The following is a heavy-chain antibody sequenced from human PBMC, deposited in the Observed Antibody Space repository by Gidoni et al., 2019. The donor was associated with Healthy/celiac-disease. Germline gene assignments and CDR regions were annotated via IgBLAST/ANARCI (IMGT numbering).Heavy chain of an antibody. CDR2: IYYSGST. Sequence: QLQLQESGPGLVKPSETLSLTCTVPGGSISSSSYYWGWIRQPPGKGLEWIGSIYYSGSTYYNPSLKSRVTISVDTSKNQFSLKLSSVTAADTAVYYCARLSQPPGYFDYWGQGTLVTVSS. J-gene: IGHJ4*02. D-gene: IGHD2-2*01. CDR3: ARLSQPPGYFDY. V-gene: IGHV4-39*01. CDR1: GGSISSSSYY.